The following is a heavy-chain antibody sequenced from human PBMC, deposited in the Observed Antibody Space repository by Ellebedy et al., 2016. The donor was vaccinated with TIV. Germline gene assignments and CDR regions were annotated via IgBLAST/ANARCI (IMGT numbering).Heavy chain of an antibody. D-gene: IGHD3-22*01. Sequence: GGSLRLSCAGSGFTFFSYAMSWVRQAPGKGLEWVSTISGSGCRTYYADSLKGRFTISRDDSKNMLYLQMNSLGADDTAVYYCAKDSARSYFDPLDSWGQGTLVTVSS. V-gene: IGHV3-23*01. CDR3: AKDSARSYFDPLDS. CDR2: ISGSGCRT. CDR1: GFTFFSYA. J-gene: IGHJ4*02.